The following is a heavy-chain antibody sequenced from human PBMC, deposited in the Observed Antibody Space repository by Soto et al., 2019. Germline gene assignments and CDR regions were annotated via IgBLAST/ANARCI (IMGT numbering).Heavy chain of an antibody. CDR3: ARPEWLPPGY. D-gene: IGHD5-12*01. Sequence: GGSLRLSCAASGFSFSNYAMNWVRQAPGKGLEWVSGISGGGGGTYYADSVKGRFTISRDNAKKSLYLQMNSLRAEDTAVYYCARPEWLPPGYWGQGTLVTVSS. J-gene: IGHJ4*02. V-gene: IGHV3-23*01. CDR2: ISGGGGGT. CDR1: GFSFSNYA.